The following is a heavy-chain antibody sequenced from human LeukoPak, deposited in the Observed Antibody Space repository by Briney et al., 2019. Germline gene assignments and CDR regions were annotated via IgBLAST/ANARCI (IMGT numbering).Heavy chain of an antibody. D-gene: IGHD3-3*01. CDR2: IYYDGST. CDR1: GGSISSNNYY. J-gene: IGHJ4*02. Sequence: SETLPLTCSVSGGSISSNNYYWGWTRQPPGKGLGWIGSIYYDGSTYYNPSLKSRVTISADTSKNQFSLKLSSMTAADTAVYYCAGRFLEWLLDYWGQGTLVTVSS. V-gene: IGHV4-39*01. CDR3: AGRFLEWLLDY.